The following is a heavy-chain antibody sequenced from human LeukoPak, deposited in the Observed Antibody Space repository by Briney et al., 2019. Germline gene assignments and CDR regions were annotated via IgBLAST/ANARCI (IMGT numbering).Heavy chain of an antibody. CDR3: AREGEQWELRYGMDV. D-gene: IGHD1-26*01. CDR1: GYTFTCYY. CDR2: INPNSGGT. Sequence: ASVKVSCKASGYTFTCYYMHWVRQAPGQGLEWMGWINPNSGGTNYAQKFQGWVTMTRDTSISTAYMELSRLRSDDTAVYYCAREGEQWELRYGMDVWGQGTTVTVSS. J-gene: IGHJ6*02. V-gene: IGHV1-2*04.